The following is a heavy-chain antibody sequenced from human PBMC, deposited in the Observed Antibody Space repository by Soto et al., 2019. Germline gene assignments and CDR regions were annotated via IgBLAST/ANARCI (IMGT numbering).Heavy chain of an antibody. D-gene: IGHD4-17*01. V-gene: IGHV4-30-4*01. J-gene: IGHJ4*02. CDR2: ISYSGTT. CDR3: ATMGTPVTGLYYFDY. CDR1: GGSISSGNYY. Sequence: PSETLSLTCTVSGGSISSGNYYWSWIRQPPGKVLEWIGFISYSGTTHYSASLRSRVSISVDTSKNQFSLDLSSVTAADTAVYYCATMGTPVTGLYYFDYWGQGTLDTVS.